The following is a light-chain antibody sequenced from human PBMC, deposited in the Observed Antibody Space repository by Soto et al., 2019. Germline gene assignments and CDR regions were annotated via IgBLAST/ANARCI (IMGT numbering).Light chain of an antibody. V-gene: IGLV2-14*01. J-gene: IGLJ1*01. CDR2: EVS. Sequence: QSALTQPASVSGSPGQSITVSCTGTSSDVGGYNYVSWYQQHPGKAPQLMIYEVSNRPSGVSNRFSGSKSGNTASLTISGLQAEDEAEYYCSSYTTSSTLDVFGTGTQLTVL. CDR1: SSDVGGYNY. CDR3: SSYTTSSTLDV.